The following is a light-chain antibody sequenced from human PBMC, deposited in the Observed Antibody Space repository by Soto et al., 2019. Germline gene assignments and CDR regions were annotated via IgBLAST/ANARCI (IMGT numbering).Light chain of an antibody. CDR1: QSISSW. CDR2: DAY. V-gene: IGKV1-5*01. Sequence: DIQMTQSPSTLSASVGDRVTITCRASQSISSWLAWYQQKPGKAPKLLIYDAYSLESGVPSRFSGSGSGTEFTLTIRSQQPDDLATYYCQQYNSYWTFGQGTKVEIK. CDR3: QQYNSYWT. J-gene: IGKJ1*01.